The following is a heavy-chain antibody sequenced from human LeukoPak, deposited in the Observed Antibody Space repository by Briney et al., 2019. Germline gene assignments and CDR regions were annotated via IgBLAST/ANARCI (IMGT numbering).Heavy chain of an antibody. CDR2: IYHSGST. CDR1: GYSISSGFY. V-gene: IGHV4-38-2*02. Sequence: SETLSLTCSVSGYSISSGFYWGWIRQPPGKGLEWIGNIYHSGSTYDNPSLKSRVTISVDTSKNQFSLKLSSVTAADTAVYYCARLGNYDFDYWGQGTLVTVSS. J-gene: IGHJ4*02. CDR3: ARLGNYDFDY. D-gene: IGHD1-7*01.